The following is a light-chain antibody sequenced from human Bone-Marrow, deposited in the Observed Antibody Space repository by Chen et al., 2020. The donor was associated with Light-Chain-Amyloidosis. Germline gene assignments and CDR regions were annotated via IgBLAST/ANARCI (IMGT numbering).Light chain of an antibody. CDR1: QTISSNY. J-gene: IGKJ4*01. Sequence: EIVLTQSPGTLSLSPGEGANLYCRASQTISSNYLTWSQQKFGQAPRLLIYGSSSRATGIPDRFTSSGSETDFTLTINRLEPEDFAMYYCQQYGTSPLTFGGGTKVEIK. CDR2: GSS. CDR3: QQYGTSPLT. V-gene: IGKV3-20*01.